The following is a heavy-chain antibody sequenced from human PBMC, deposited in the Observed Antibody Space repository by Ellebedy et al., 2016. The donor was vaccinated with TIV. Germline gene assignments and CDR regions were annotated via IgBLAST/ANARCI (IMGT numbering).Heavy chain of an antibody. Sequence: ASVKVSCXASGYTFTSYYMHWVRQAPGQGLEWMGIINPSGGRTSYAQKFQGRVTMTRDTSTSTVYMELSSLRSEDTAVYYCAIRHSSGWSLDYWGQGTLVTVSS. D-gene: IGHD6-19*01. CDR2: INPSGGRT. CDR3: AIRHSSGWSLDY. V-gene: IGHV1-46*01. CDR1: GYTFTSYY. J-gene: IGHJ4*02.